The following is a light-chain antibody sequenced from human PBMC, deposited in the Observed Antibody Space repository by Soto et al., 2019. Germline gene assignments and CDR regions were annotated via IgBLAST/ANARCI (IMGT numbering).Light chain of an antibody. CDR3: QQYVSSLT. CDR2: GAS. CDR1: HTVSSSY. Sequence: EIVLTQSPGTLSLSPGERATLSCRANHTVSSSYLAWYQQKPGQPPRLLIYGASSRATGIPDRFSGSGSGTDFTLTISRLEPEDFAVYYCQQYVSSLTFGGGTKVEIK. V-gene: IGKV3-20*01. J-gene: IGKJ4*01.